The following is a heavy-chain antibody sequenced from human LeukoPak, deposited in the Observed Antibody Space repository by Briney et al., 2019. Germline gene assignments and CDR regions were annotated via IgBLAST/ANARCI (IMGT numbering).Heavy chain of an antibody. CDR2: ISSSGSTI. J-gene: IGHJ3*02. D-gene: IGHD2-15*01. CDR1: GFTFSDYY. V-gene: IGHV3-11*01. CDR3: ARVYCSGGSCYPGAFDI. Sequence: PGGSLRLSCAASGFTFSDYYMSWIRQAPGKGLEWVSYISSSGSTIYYADSVKGRFTISRDNAKNSLYLQMNSLRAEDTAVYYCARVYCSGGSCYPGAFDIWGQGTMVTVSS.